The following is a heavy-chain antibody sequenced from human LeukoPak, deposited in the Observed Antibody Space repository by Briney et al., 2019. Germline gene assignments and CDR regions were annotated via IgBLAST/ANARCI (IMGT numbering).Heavy chain of an antibody. V-gene: IGHV3-7*01. D-gene: IGHD3-16*02. CDR2: IKQDGSEK. Sequence: GGSLRLSCAASGFTFSSYAMHWVRQAPGKGLEWVANIKQDGSEKYYVDSVKGRFTIFRDNAKNSLYLQMNSLRAEDTAVYYCARDRYDYVWGSYRYTTFIDYWGQGTLVTVSS. CDR1: GFTFSSYA. CDR3: ARDRYDYVWGSYRYTTFIDY. J-gene: IGHJ4*02.